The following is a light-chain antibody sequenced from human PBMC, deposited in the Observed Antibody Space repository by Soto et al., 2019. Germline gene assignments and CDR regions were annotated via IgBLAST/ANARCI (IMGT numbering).Light chain of an antibody. CDR2: KAS. J-gene: IGKJ1*01. Sequence: DIQMTQSPSTLSVSVGDRVTITCRASQSISSWLAWYQQKPGKVPKLLISKASSLERGVPSRCSGSGSGTEFTLIISSLQPDDFATYYCQQYYSYWTFGQGTKVEIK. CDR1: QSISSW. V-gene: IGKV1-5*03. CDR3: QQYYSYWT.